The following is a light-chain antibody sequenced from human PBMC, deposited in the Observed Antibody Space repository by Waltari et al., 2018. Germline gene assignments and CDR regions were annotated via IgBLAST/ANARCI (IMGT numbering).Light chain of an antibody. CDR1: QSVRNS. CDR3: QQRSN. CDR2: DTS. Sequence: EIVFTQSPGTLSLSPGERVTLSCRASQSVRNSLSWYQQKPGQAPRLLIHDTSNRATGIPARFSGSGSGTDFTLTISSLEPEDFAVYYCQQRSNFGQGTRLDI. V-gene: IGKV3-11*01. J-gene: IGKJ5*01.